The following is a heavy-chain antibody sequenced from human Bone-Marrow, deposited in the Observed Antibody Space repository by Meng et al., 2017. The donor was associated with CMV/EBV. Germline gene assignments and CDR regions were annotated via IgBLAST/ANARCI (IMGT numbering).Heavy chain of an antibody. D-gene: IGHD1-1*01. J-gene: IGHJ4*02. CDR2: IKSKTDGETA. V-gene: IGHV3-15*01. CDR1: GFTFSNGW. Sequence: GQLVGSGGVSVKPGGALSLSCAGSGFTFSNGWMSWVRQAPGKGLEWVGRIKSKTDGETADYNAPVKGRFTISRDDSKNTLYLQMNSLKTEDTAIYYCIWNDLGDYWGQGTLVTVSS. CDR3: IWNDLGDY.